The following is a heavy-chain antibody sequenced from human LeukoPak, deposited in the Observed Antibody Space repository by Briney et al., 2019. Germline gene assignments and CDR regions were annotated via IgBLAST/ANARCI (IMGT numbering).Heavy chain of an antibody. Sequence: GASVKVSCKASGYTFTGYYMHWVRQAPGQGLEWMGWINPNSGGTNYAQKFQGRVTMTRDTSISTAYMELSRLRSDDTAVYYCAKTDSGSYYLDAFDIWGQGTMVTASS. V-gene: IGHV1-2*02. D-gene: IGHD3-10*01. CDR1: GYTFTGYY. J-gene: IGHJ3*02. CDR3: AKTDSGSYYLDAFDI. CDR2: INPNSGGT.